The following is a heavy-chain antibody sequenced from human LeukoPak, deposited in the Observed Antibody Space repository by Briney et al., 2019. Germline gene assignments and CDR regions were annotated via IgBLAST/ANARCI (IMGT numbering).Heavy chain of an antibody. D-gene: IGHD3-22*01. J-gene: IGHJ4*02. CDR1: GFTVSSNY. Sequence: PGGSLRLSCAASGFTVSSNYMSWVRQAPGKGLEWDSVIYSGGSTYYADSVKGRFTISRDNSKNTLYLQMNSLRAEDTAVYYCARDRFTYYYDSSGYISWGPGTLVTVSS. V-gene: IGHV3-53*01. CDR2: IYSGGST. CDR3: ARDRFTYYYDSSGYIS.